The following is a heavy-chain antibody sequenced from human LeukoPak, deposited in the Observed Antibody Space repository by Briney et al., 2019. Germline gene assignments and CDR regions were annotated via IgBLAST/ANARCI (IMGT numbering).Heavy chain of an antibody. D-gene: IGHD3/OR15-3a*01. CDR3: ARTAWTPYYYYGMDV. CDR2: IYYSGST. V-gene: IGHV4-59*12. Sequence: PSETLSLTCTVSGGSISSYYWSWIRQPPGKGLEWIGYIYYSGSTNYNPSLKSRVTISVDTSKNQFPLKLSSVTAADTAVYYCARTAWTPYYYYGMDVWGQGTTVTVSS. J-gene: IGHJ6*02. CDR1: GGSISSYY.